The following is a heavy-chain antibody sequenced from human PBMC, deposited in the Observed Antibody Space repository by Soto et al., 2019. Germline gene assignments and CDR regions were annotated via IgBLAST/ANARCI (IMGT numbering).Heavy chain of an antibody. D-gene: IGHD1-1*01. J-gene: IGHJ4*02. CDR2: ISGSGGIT. V-gene: IGHV3-23*01. Sequence: GGSLRLSCAASGFPFSSYAMSWVRQAPGKGLEWVSGISGSGGITYYADSVKGRFTISRDNSKDTLYLQMNSLRADDTAVYFCAKSLSASPNYFFDSWGQGTLVTVS. CDR1: GFPFSSYA. CDR3: AKSLSASPNYFFDS.